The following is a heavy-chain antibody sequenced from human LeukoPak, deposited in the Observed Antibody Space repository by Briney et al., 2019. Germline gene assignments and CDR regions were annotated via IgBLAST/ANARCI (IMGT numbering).Heavy chain of an antibody. V-gene: IGHV5-51*01. CDR3: ARHGYSSGWYEGYFDY. D-gene: IGHD6-19*01. Sequence: GESLKISCKGSGYSFTSYWIGWVRQMPGKGLEWMGSIYPDDSDTRYSPSFQGQVTISADKSISTAYLQWSSLKASDTAMYYCARHGYSSGWYEGYFDYWGQGTLVTVSS. CDR1: GYSFTSYW. CDR2: IYPDDSDT. J-gene: IGHJ4*02.